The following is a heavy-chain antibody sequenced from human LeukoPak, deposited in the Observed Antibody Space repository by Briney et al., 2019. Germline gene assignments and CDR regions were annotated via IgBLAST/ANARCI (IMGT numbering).Heavy chain of an antibody. Sequence: ASVKVSCKASGYTFTDYYMHWVRQAPGRGLEWMGWINPNSGGTNYAQKFQGRVTLTRDTSITTAYMELSRLRSDDTAVYYCARLSIAVAGTWGQGTLVTVSS. V-gene: IGHV1-2*02. CDR2: INPNSGGT. D-gene: IGHD6-19*01. CDR3: ARLSIAVAGT. CDR1: GYTFTDYY. J-gene: IGHJ4*02.